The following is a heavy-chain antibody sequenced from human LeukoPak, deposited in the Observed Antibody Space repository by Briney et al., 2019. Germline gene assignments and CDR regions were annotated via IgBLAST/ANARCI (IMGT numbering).Heavy chain of an antibody. CDR1: GGSISSYY. CDR2: VYTSGST. Sequence: SETLSLTCTVSGGSISSYYWSWIQQPAGKGLEWIGRVYTSGSTNYNPSLKSRVAMSVDTSKNQFSLRLTSVTAADTAVYYCARGSTALDYWGQGTLVTVSS. CDR3: ARGSTALDY. D-gene: IGHD3-10*01. V-gene: IGHV4-4*07. J-gene: IGHJ4*02.